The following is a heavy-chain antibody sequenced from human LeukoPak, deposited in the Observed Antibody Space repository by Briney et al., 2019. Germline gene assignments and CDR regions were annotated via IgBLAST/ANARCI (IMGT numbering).Heavy chain of an antibody. J-gene: IGHJ3*02. CDR1: GFTFSSYG. CDR3: ARARPYYDFWSGYSNDAFNI. Sequence: PGGSLRLSCAASGFTFSSYGMHWARQAPGKGLEWVAVIWYDGSNKYYADSVKGRFTISRDNSKNTLYLQMNSLRAEDTAVYYCARARPYYDFWSGYSNDAFNIWGQGTMVTVSS. D-gene: IGHD3-3*01. CDR2: IWYDGSNK. V-gene: IGHV3-33*01.